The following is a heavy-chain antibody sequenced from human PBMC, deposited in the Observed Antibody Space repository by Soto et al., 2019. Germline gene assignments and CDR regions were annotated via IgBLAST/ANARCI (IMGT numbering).Heavy chain of an antibody. CDR3: ARGMTMVRGVITSLNFDY. CDR1: GGSISSSSYY. CDR2: IYYSGST. D-gene: IGHD3-10*01. Sequence: PSETLSLTCTVSGGSISSSSYYWGWIRQPPGKGLEWIGSIYYSGSTYYNPSLKSRVTISVDTSKNQFSLKLSSVTAADTAVYYCARGMTMVRGVITSLNFDYWGQGTLVTVSS. J-gene: IGHJ4*02. V-gene: IGHV4-39*01.